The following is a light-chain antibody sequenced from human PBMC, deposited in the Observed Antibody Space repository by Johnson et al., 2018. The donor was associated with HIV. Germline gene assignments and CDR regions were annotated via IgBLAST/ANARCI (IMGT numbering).Light chain of an antibody. Sequence: QSVLTQPPSVSAAPGQKVTISCSGSSSNIGNNYVSWYQQLPGTAPKLLIYENNKRPSGIPDRFSGSKSGTSATLGITGLQTGDEADYYCGTWDSSLSAYVSGTATKVTV. J-gene: IGLJ1*01. CDR2: ENN. CDR1: SSNIGNNY. CDR3: GTWDSSLSAYV. V-gene: IGLV1-51*02.